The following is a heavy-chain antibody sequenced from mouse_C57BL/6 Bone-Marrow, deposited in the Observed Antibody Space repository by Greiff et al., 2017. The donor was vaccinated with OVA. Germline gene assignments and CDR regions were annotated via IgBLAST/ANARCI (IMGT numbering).Heavy chain of an antibody. CDR3: ARRGYYGSSYFDY. D-gene: IGHD1-1*01. V-gene: IGHV1-76*01. J-gene: IGHJ2*01. CDR2: IYPGSGNT. Sequence: VQLQQSGAELVRPGASVKLSCKASGYTFTDYYINWVKQRPGQGLEWIARIYPGSGNTYYNEKFKGKATLTAEKSSSTAYMQPSSLTSEDSAVYFCARRGYYGSSYFDYWGQGTTLTVSS. CDR1: GYTFTDYY.